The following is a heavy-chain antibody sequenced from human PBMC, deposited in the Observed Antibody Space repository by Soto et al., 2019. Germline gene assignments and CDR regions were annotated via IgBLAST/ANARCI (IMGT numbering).Heavy chain of an antibody. D-gene: IGHD3-22*01. CDR3: ARDSGSGYDSDYYYGMDV. J-gene: IGHJ6*02. CDR2: ISSSSSYI. Sequence: EVQLVESGGGLVKPGGSLRLSCAASGFTFSSYSMNWVRQAPGKGLEWVSSISSSSSYIYHADSVKGRFTISRDNAKNSLYLQMNSLRAEDTAVYYCARDSGSGYDSDYYYGMDVWGQGTTVTVSS. V-gene: IGHV3-21*01. CDR1: GFTFSSYS.